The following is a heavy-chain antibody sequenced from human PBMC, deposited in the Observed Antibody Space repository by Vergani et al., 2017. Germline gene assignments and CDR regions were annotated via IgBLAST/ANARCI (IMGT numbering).Heavy chain of an antibody. CDR2: IRSDESRR. V-gene: IGHV3-30*02. D-gene: IGHD2-15*01. J-gene: IGHJ4*02. CDR1: GFTFNSYG. Sequence: QVQLVESGGGVVQPGGSLRLSCAASGFTFNSYGMHWVRQAPGKGLEWVASIRSDESRRYYGDSMEGPFTISRDNSKNTLYLQMKSLRPEDTGVYYCAKEGGGYCSGGTCYPEYWGQGTLVIVSS. CDR3: AKEGGGYCSGGTCYPEY.